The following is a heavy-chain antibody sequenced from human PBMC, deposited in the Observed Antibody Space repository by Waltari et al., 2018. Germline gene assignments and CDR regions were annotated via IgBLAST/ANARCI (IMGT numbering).Heavy chain of an antibody. D-gene: IGHD3-16*02. J-gene: IGHJ4*02. CDR2: IIPIIGTA. CDR3: ARQTMITFGGVIVYYFDY. V-gene: IGHV1-69*01. Sequence: QVQLVQSGAEVKQPGSSVKVSCKASGGTFISYAISWVRQAPCQGLEWMGGIIPIIGTANYAQKFQGRVTMTADESTSTAYMELSSLRSEDTAVYYCARQTMITFGGVIVYYFDYWGQGTLVTVSS. CDR1: GGTFISYA.